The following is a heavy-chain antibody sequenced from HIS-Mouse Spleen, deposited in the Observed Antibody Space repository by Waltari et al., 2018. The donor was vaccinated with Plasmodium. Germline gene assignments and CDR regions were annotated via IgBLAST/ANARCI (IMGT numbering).Heavy chain of an antibody. V-gene: IGHV3-7*01. D-gene: IGHD6-13*01. CDR2: IKQDGSEK. CDR3: ASSWYWYFDL. J-gene: IGHJ2*01. CDR1: GFTFSSYW. Sequence: EVQLVASGGGLVQPGGSRSLSCAASGFTFSSYWMSWVRQAPGKGLERVANIKQDGSEKYYVDSVKGRFTISRDNAKNSLYLQMNSLRAEDTAVYYCASSWYWYFDLWGRGTLVTVSS.